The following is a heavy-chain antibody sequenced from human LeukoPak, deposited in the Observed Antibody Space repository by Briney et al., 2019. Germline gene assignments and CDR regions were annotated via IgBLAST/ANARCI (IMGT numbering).Heavy chain of an antibody. D-gene: IGHD5-24*01. Sequence: GGSLRLSCAASGFTFSAYSMNWVRHTPGRGLEWVANINGRGITIHYADSFRGRFTISRDNSKNTLYLQMNSLRAEDTAVYYCAKTIDDYFDYWGQGTLVTVSS. CDR1: GFTFSAYS. CDR3: AKTIDDYFDY. V-gene: IGHV3-23*01. J-gene: IGHJ4*02. CDR2: INGRGITI.